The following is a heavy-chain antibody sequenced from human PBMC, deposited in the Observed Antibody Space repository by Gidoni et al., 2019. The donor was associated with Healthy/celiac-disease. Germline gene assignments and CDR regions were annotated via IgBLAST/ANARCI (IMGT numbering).Heavy chain of an antibody. CDR2: IYYSGST. CDR3: ARAEYCGGDCYFFDY. J-gene: IGHJ4*02. Sequence: QVQLQESGPGLVKPSETLSLTCTVSGGSVSSGSYYWSWIRQPPGKGLEWIGYIYYSGSTNYNPSLKSRVTISVDTSKNQFSLKLSSVTAADTAVYYCARAEYCGGDCYFFDYWGQGTLVTVSP. V-gene: IGHV4-61*01. D-gene: IGHD2-21*01. CDR1: GGSVSSGSYY.